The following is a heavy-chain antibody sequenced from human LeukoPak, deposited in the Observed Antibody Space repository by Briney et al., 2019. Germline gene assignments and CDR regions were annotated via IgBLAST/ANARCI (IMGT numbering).Heavy chain of an antibody. CDR1: GGSISSGGYY. J-gene: IGHJ4*02. Sequence: SQTLSLTCTVSGGSISSGGYYWGWIRQPPGKGLEWIGSIYYSGSTYYNPSLKSRVTISVDTSKNQFSLKLSSVTAADTAVYYCARPWAPIVGATSYYFDYWGQGTLVTVSS. D-gene: IGHD1-26*01. CDR3: ARPWAPIVGATSYYFDY. V-gene: IGHV4-39*01. CDR2: IYYSGST.